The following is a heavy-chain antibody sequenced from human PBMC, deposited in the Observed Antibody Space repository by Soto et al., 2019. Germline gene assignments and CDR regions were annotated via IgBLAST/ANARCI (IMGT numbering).Heavy chain of an antibody. Sequence: NPSETLSLTCAVYGGSFSGYYWSWIRQPPGKGLEWIGEINHSGSTNYNPSLKSRVTISVDTSKNQFSLKLSSVTAADTAVYYCAREGYSYTRSLDYWGQGTLVTV. D-gene: IGHD5-18*01. CDR2: INHSGST. V-gene: IGHV4-34*01. CDR3: AREGYSYTRSLDY. CDR1: GGSFSGYY. J-gene: IGHJ4*02.